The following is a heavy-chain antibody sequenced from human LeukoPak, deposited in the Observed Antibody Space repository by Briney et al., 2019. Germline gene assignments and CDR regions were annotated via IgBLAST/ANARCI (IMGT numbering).Heavy chain of an antibody. V-gene: IGHV3-33*01. Sequence: PGGSLRLSCAASGFTFSSYGMHWVRQAPGKGLEWVAVIWYDGSNKYYADSVKGRFTISRDNSKNTLYLKMNSLRAEDTAVYYCARDSAHYYDSSGYGYFDYWGQGTLVTVSS. D-gene: IGHD3-22*01. CDR2: IWYDGSNK. CDR3: ARDSAHYYDSSGYGYFDY. CDR1: GFTFSSYG. J-gene: IGHJ4*02.